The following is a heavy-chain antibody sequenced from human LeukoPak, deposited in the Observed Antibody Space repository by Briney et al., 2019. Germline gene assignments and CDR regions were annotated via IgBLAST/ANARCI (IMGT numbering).Heavy chain of an antibody. CDR1: GGSISSYY. Sequence: SETLSLTCTVSGGSISSYYWSWIRQPPGKGLEWIGHIYYSGSTNYNPSLKSRVTISVDTSKNQFSLKLSSVTAADTAVYYCARHVMTGTTYYYYYGMDVWGQGTTVTVSS. CDR3: ARHVMTGTTYYYYYGMDV. J-gene: IGHJ6*02. CDR2: IYYSGST. V-gene: IGHV4-59*08. D-gene: IGHD1-1*01.